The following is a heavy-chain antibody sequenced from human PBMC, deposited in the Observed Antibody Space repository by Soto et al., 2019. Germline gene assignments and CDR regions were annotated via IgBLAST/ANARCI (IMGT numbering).Heavy chain of an antibody. J-gene: IGHJ4*02. Sequence: QLQLQESGPGLVKPSETLSLTCTVSGGSVSSSSYFWGWIRQPPGKGLEWIGGSYYSGSTYYNPSLKSRVTISVDTSKNQVSLRLTSVTAADTAVYYCARLGVGATGNFDYWGQGTLVTVSS. D-gene: IGHD1-26*01. V-gene: IGHV4-39*01. CDR1: GGSVSSSSYF. CDR3: ARLGVGATGNFDY. CDR2: SYYSGST.